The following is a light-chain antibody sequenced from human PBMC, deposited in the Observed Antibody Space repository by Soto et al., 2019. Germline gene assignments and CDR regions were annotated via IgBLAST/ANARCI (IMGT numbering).Light chain of an antibody. J-gene: IGKJ5*01. CDR1: QDITNY. CDR3: QQYDNVPFT. CDR2: DAS. V-gene: IGKV1-33*01. Sequence: DIQMTQSPSSLSASVGDRVTIICQASQDITNYLNWYQQKPGKAPKLLIYDASNLETGVPSRFIGSGSGTHFSFTISSLQPEDIATYYCQQYDNVPFTFGQGTRLEMK.